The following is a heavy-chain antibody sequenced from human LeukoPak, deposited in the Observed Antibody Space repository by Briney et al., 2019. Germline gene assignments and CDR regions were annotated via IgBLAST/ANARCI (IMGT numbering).Heavy chain of an antibody. CDR1: GGTFSSYA. D-gene: IGHD4-23*01. J-gene: IGHJ5*02. CDR2: IIPILGIA. CDR3: ARAPGGNSRAWFDP. V-gene: IGHV1-69*04. Sequence: SVKVSCKASGGTFSSYAISWVRQAPGQGLEWMGRIIPILGIANYAQKFQGRVTITADKSTSTAYMELSSLRSEDTAVYYCARAPGGNSRAWFDPWGQGTLVTVSS.